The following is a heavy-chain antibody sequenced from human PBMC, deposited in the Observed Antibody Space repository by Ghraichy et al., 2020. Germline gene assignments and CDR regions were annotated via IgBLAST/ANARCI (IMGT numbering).Heavy chain of an antibody. J-gene: IGHJ5*02. Sequence: ASVKVSCKIGGSPFGTSVTFLVLLSPRQLLEWKGWLNPKSGGTNSARRFQDSVTMSRDSSISTAYMEMTSLTSDDTAVYYCVRAPMGAVAPFFDPWGQGTLVTVSS. CDR2: LNPKSGGT. CDR1: GSPFGTSV. V-gene: IGHV1-2*04. CDR3: VRAPMGAVAPFFDP. D-gene: IGHD3-16*01.